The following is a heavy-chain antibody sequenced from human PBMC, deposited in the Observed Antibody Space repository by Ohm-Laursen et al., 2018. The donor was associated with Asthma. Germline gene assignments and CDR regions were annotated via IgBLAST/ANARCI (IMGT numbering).Heavy chain of an antibody. D-gene: IGHD6-19*01. CDR3: ARGSYTSGWYAVNY. J-gene: IGHJ4*02. V-gene: IGHV3-30-3*01. CDR2: ISSDGSNK. Sequence: SLRLSCAASGFTFSSYAMSWVRQAPGKGLEWVAVISSDGSNKSYADSVKGRFTISRVNSKSTLYLQMNSLRAEDTAVYYCARGSYTSGWYAVNYWGQGSLVTVSS. CDR1: GFTFSSYA.